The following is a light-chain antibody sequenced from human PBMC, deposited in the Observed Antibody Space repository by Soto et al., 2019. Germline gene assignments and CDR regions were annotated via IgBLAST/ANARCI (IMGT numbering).Light chain of an antibody. CDR3: QQLNTYPVT. Sequence: IQLTQSPSSLSASVGDSVTITFLASQGISRYLSWYQQKPGRAPKLLISAASTLQSGVPARFSGSGSGTDFTLSITSLQPEDFATYYCQQLNTYPVTFGGGTKV. CDR1: QGISRY. V-gene: IGKV1-9*01. J-gene: IGKJ4*01. CDR2: AAS.